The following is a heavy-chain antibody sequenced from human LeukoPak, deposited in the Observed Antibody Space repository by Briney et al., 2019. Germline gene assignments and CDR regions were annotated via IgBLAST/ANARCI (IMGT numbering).Heavy chain of an antibody. D-gene: IGHD2-2*01. CDR2: INPSGGST. J-gene: IGHJ6*02. Sequence: ASVKVSCKASGYTFTSFYIHWVRQAPGQGLEWMGIINPSGGSTTYGQKFQGRVTMTRDTSTRTVYMELSSLRSEDTAVYYCARETIVVVPAAHYYYYGMDVWGQGTTVTVSS. V-gene: IGHV1-46*01. CDR1: GYTFTSFY. CDR3: ARETIVVVPAAHYYYYGMDV.